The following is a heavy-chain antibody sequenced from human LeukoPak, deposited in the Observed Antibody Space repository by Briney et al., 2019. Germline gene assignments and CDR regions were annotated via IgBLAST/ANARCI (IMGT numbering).Heavy chain of an antibody. Sequence: SETLSLTCTVSGGSISSHYWSWLRQPPGEGLEWIGYIYYTGSSNNNPSLKSRVTISVDMSKNQFSLKLSSVTAADTAVYSCARVPASSPLHFDYWGQGTLVTVSS. CDR3: ARVPASSPLHFDY. CDR2: IYYTGSS. D-gene: IGHD2-2*01. V-gene: IGHV4-59*11. CDR1: GGSISSHY. J-gene: IGHJ4*02.